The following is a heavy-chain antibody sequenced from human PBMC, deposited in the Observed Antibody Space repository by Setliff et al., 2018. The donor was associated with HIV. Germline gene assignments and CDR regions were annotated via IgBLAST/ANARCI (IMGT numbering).Heavy chain of an antibody. CDR2: ISAYNGNT. CDR3: AREGVGGGYNFWSGYCADYYYGMDV. D-gene: IGHD3-3*01. Sequence: ASVKVSCKASGYTFTSYGISWVRQAPGQGLEWMGWISAYNGNTNYAQKLQGRVTMTTDTSTSTAYMELRSLRSDDTAVYYCAREGVGGGYNFWSGYCADYYYGMDVWGQGTTVTVSS. CDR1: GYTFTSYG. J-gene: IGHJ6*02. V-gene: IGHV1-18*01.